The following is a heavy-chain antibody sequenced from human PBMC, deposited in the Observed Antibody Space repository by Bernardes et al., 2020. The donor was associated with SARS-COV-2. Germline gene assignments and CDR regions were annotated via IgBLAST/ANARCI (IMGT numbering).Heavy chain of an antibody. Sequence: GESLKISCKASGYIFNNDWIAWVRQIPGKGLAWMGIIHPGDSDTKYSPSFQGQVTISVDKSTTTAYLQWSSLKASDTAMYYCTTVSSDALTGVRGYGLDVWGQGTRVTVSS. CDR2: IHPGDSDT. CDR1: GYIFNNDW. J-gene: IGHJ6*02. D-gene: IGHD3-9*01. V-gene: IGHV5-51*01. CDR3: TTVSSDALTGVRGYGLDV.